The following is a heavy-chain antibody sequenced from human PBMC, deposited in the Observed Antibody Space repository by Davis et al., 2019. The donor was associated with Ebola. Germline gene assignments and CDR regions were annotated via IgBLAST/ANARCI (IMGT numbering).Heavy chain of an antibody. Sequence: GESLKISCVASGFAVSADYMSWVRQAPGKGLEWVSVIFYGDTTSYADSVKGRFTISRDNAKNSLYLQMNSLRAEDTAVYYCARSVWGYSSGWYGEYFDYWGQGTLVTVSS. J-gene: IGHJ4*02. CDR2: IFYGDTT. V-gene: IGHV3-53*01. D-gene: IGHD6-19*01. CDR1: GFAVSADY. CDR3: ARSVWGYSSGWYGEYFDY.